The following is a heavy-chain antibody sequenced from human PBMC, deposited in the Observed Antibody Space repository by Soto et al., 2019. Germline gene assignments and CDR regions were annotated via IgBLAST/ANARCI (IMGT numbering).Heavy chain of an antibody. CDR2: VYRTGST. Sequence: PETLSLTCAVSGGSISTSNWWSWVRQPPGKGLEWIGEVYRTGSTNYNPSLESRLTISVDKSKNQFSLKLTSVTAADTAVYYCARVAIVVVITSLAVWFDPWGQGTLVTVSS. D-gene: IGHD3-22*01. CDR3: ARVAIVVVITSLAVWFDP. V-gene: IGHV4-4*03. CDR1: GGSISTSNW. J-gene: IGHJ5*02.